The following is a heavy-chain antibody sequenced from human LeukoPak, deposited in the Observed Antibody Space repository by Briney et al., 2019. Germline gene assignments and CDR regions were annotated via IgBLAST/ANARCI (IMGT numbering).Heavy chain of an antibody. CDR1: GYTFTSYG. CDR2: ISAYNGNT. CDR3: ARDKAYSSGWYYYYYYMDV. J-gene: IGHJ6*03. Sequence: ASVKVSCKASGYTFTSYGISWVRQAPGQGLEWMGWISAYNGNTNYAQKLQGRVTMTTDTSTSTAYMELRSLRSDDTAVYYCARDKAYSSGWYYYYYYMDVWGKGTTVTVSS. D-gene: IGHD6-19*01. V-gene: IGHV1-18*01.